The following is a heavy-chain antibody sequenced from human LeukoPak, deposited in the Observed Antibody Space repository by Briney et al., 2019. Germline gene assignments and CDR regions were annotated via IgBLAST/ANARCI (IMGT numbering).Heavy chain of an antibody. D-gene: IGHD2-15*01. J-gene: IGHJ6*03. V-gene: IGHV3-48*04. Sequence: PGGSLRLSCAASGFTFSSHSMNWVRQAPGKGLEWVSYISSSSSTKYYADSVKGRFTISRDNAKNSLFLQMNSLRAEDTAVYYCARVLRYCSGGNCYSGGLGYMDVWGKGTTVTISS. CDR3: ARVLRYCSGGNCYSGGLGYMDV. CDR1: GFTFSSHS. CDR2: ISSSSSTK.